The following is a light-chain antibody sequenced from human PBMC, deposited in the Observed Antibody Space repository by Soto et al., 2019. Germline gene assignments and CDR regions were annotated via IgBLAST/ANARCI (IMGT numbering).Light chain of an antibody. V-gene: IGLV2-14*01. CDR1: SSDVGGYNF. Sequence: QSALTQPASVSGSPGQSISISCIGTSSDVGGYNFVSWYQQHPGKAPKLMIYDVTNRPSGVSNRFSGSKSGNTASLTISGLQAEDEADYYCSSYRSSGTDVFGTGTKLTVL. CDR3: SSYRSSGTDV. CDR2: DVT. J-gene: IGLJ1*01.